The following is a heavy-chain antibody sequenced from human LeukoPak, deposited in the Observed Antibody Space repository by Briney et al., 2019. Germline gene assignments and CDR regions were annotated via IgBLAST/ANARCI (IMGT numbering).Heavy chain of an antibody. J-gene: IGHJ4*02. CDR1: GGSISSGGHS. CDR2: IYHSGAT. V-gene: IGHV4-30-2*01. Sequence: SETLSLTYAVSGGSISSGGHSWSWIRQPPGKGLEWIGFIYHSGATNYHPSLKSRLTISVDWSKNQFSLKLSSVTAADTAIYYCARLDYGDYGYFDYWGQGTLVTVSS. D-gene: IGHD4-17*01. CDR3: ARLDYGDYGYFDY.